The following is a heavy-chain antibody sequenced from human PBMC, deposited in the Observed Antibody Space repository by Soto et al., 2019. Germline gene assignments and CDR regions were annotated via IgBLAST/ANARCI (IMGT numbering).Heavy chain of an antibody. J-gene: IGHJ4*01. V-gene: IGHV3-48*02. CDR1: GFTFGSYS. D-gene: IGHD3-22*01. Sequence: GGSLRLSCAASGFTFGSYSMNWVGQAPGKGLEWISYISSSSGTIYYADSVKGRFTISRDNAKNSLYLQMNILRDEDTAVYYCARDPYYFESSGYPYFDYWGLGT. CDR2: ISSSSGTI. CDR3: ARDPYYFESSGYPYFDY.